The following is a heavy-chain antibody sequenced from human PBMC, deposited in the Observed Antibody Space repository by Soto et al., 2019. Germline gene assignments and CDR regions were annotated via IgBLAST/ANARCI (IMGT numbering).Heavy chain of an antibody. CDR1: GGTFSSYA. D-gene: IGHD6-13*01. Sequence: SVKVSCKASGGTFSSYAISWVRQAPGQGLEWMGGIIPIFGTANYAQKFQGRVTITADESTSTAYMELSSLRSEDTAVYYCARDPRPRAAGYPRDWGQGTLVTVSS. V-gene: IGHV1-69*13. J-gene: IGHJ4*02. CDR2: IIPIFGTA. CDR3: ARDPRPRAAGYPRD.